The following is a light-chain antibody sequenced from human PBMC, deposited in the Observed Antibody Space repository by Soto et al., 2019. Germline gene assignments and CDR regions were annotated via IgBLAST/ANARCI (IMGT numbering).Light chain of an antibody. CDR1: QSVSSN. J-gene: IGKJ2*01. V-gene: IGKV3-15*01. CDR3: QQYNKWPLYT. CDR2: GAS. Sequence: EIVMTQSPATLSVSPGERATLSCRASQSVSSNLAWYQQKPGQAPRLLIYGASTRATGSPARFSGSGSGTTFTLTISSLQSEDFAVYYCQQYNKWPLYTFGQGTKLEIK.